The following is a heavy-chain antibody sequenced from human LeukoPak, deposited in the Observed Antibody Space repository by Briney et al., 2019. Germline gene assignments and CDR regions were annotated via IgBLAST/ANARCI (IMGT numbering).Heavy chain of an antibody. CDR3: ADLGDYAVG. V-gene: IGHV3-15*01. CDR1: GFTFSSYS. CDR2: IKSRTDGGTT. Sequence: GGSLRLSCAASGFTFSSYSMNWVRQAPGKGLEWVGRIKSRTDGGTTEYAAPVKGRFTISRDDSKNTLYLQINSLKTEDTAVYYCADLGDYAVGWGQGTLVTVSS. J-gene: IGHJ4*02. D-gene: IGHD4-17*01.